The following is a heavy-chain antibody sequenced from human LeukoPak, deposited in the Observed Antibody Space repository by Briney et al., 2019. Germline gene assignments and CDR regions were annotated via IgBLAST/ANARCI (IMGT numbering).Heavy chain of an antibody. CDR1: GGSFSGYY. V-gene: IGHV4-34*01. Sequence: SETLSLTCAGYGGSFSGYYWSWIRQPPGKGLEWIGSLYYSGSTYYNPSLKSRATTSVDTSKNQFSLKLSSVTAADTALYYSAMDSPVGIVYFDDWGEGSLVTVSS. CDR3: AMDSPVGIVYFDD. CDR2: LYYSGST. D-gene: IGHD1-26*01. J-gene: IGHJ4*01.